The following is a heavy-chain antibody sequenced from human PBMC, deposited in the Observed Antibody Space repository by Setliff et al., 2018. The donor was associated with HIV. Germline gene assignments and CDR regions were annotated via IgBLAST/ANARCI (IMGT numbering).Heavy chain of an antibody. CDR1: GYTFTSCF. CDR3: VKEYHTTATDTRVANYFDY. J-gene: IGHJ4*02. Sequence: ASVKVSCKASGYTFTSCFMHWVRQAPGQGLEYMGIINPSDGTTDYTQKFQDRVTMTSDTSTSTVYMELRSLRSEDTAIYYCVKEYHTTATDTRVANYFDYRGQGTLVTVSS. CDR2: INPSDGTT. D-gene: IGHD6-13*01. V-gene: IGHV1-46*01.